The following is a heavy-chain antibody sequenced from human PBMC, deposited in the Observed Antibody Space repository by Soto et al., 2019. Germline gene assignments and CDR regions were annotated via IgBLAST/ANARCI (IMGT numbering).Heavy chain of an antibody. Sequence: TLSLTCTVSGGSISSYYWSWIRQPPGKGLEWIGYIYYSGSTNYNPSLKSRVTISVDTSKNQFSLKLSSVTAADTAVYYCARRNDYLENNRLEPWGHGTLVTVTA. V-gene: IGHV4-59*08. CDR1: GGSISSYY. D-gene: IGHD3-3*01. J-gene: IGHJ5*02. CDR3: ARRNDYLENNRLEP. CDR2: IYYSGST.